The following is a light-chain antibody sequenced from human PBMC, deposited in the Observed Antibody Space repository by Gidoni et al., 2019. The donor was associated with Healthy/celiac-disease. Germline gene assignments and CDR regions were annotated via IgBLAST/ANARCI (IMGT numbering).Light chain of an antibody. V-gene: IGKV1-5*01. Sequence: DIQMTQSPSTLSASVGDRVTITCRASQSISSWLAWYQQKPGKAPNLLIYDASSLESGVPPRFSGSGSGTEVTLTISSLQPDDFATYYCQQYNSYSWTFGQGTKVEIK. CDR3: QQYNSYSWT. CDR1: QSISSW. J-gene: IGKJ1*01. CDR2: DAS.